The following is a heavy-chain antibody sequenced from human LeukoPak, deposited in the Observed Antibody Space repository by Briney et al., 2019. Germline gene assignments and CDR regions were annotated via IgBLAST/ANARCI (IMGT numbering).Heavy chain of an antibody. Sequence: PGGSLTLSCAASGFTFSSHAMSWVRQAPGKGLEWVSLIRGSSDVIEYADSVRGRSTISRDNSKNTVSLQLNNLRAEDTALYYCAKGQSASSTFDCWGQGTLVTVSS. CDR3: AKGQSASSTFDC. V-gene: IGHV3-23*01. J-gene: IGHJ4*02. CDR1: GFTFSSHA. CDR2: IRGSSDVI.